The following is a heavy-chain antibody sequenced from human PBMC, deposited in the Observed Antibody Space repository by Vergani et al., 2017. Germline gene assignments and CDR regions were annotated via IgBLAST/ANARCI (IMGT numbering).Heavy chain of an antibody. CDR3: ARDLLQQLARTYYYYYGMDV. Sequence: EVQLVESGGGLVKPGGSLRLSCPASGFPFRLFFLHWFRPAPAQALDCVSSISSSSSYIYYADSVKGRFTISSDNAKNSLYLQMNSLRAEDTAVYYCARDLLQQLARTYYYYYGMDVWGQGTTVTVSS. D-gene: IGHD6-13*01. V-gene: IGHV3-21*01. CDR1: GFPFRLFF. J-gene: IGHJ6*02. CDR2: ISSSSSYI.